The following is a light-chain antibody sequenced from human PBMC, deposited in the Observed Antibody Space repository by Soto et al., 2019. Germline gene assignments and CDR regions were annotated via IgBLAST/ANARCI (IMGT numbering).Light chain of an antibody. CDR2: AAS. V-gene: IGKV1D-12*01. CDR3: QQANSFPPT. Sequence: DLQMTQSPSSVSASIGDRVTITCRASQEISKWVAWYQQKPGRAPKLLIYAASTLQSGVPSRFSGSGSGADFTLTISSLQPEDFASYDCQQANSFPPTFGPGTKVDGK. J-gene: IGKJ3*01. CDR1: QEISKW.